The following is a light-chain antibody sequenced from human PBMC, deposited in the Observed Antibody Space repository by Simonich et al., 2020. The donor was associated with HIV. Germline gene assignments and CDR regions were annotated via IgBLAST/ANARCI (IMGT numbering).Light chain of an antibody. CDR2: WAS. CDR3: QQYYSTPRT. V-gene: IGKV4-1*01. Sequence: DIVMTQSPDSLAVSLGERATINCKSSQSVLYSSNNKNYLSWYQQKPGQPPKLLIYWASTRESGVPDRLSGSGSGTDFTLTISSLQAEDGAVYYCQQYYSTPRTFGQGTKLEIK. CDR1: QSVLYSSNNKNY. J-gene: IGKJ2*01.